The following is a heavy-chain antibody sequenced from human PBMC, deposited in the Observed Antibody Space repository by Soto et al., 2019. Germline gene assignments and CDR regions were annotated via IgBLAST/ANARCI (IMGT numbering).Heavy chain of an antibody. D-gene: IGHD2-15*01. Sequence: SVKVSCKASGCTFSTSTFSCVRQAPGQVLEWMGRIIPIFGTPYYAQKFQGRVTITADKSTSTVYMELSSLRSDDTAVYFCARGLECRGYCLDKPTWFAPWGQGTLVTVSS. CDR3: ARGLECRGYCLDKPTWFAP. J-gene: IGHJ5*02. CDR1: GCTFSTST. CDR2: IIPIFGTP. V-gene: IGHV1-69*06.